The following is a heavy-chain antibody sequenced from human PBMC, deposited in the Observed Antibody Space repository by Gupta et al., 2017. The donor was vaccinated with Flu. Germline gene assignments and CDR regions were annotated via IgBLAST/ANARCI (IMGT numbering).Heavy chain of an antibody. D-gene: IGHD6-6*01. CDR2: ISSSSSTI. V-gene: IGHV3-48*02. Sequence: EVQLVESGGGLVQPGGSLRLSCAASGFTFSSYSMNWVRQAPGKGLEWVSYISSSSSTIYYADSVKGRFTISRDNAKNSLYLQMNSLRDEDTAVYYCARPARSYSSSSLRSSEFDYWGQGTLVTVSS. CDR1: GFTFSSYS. J-gene: IGHJ4*02. CDR3: ARPARSYSSSSLRSSEFDY.